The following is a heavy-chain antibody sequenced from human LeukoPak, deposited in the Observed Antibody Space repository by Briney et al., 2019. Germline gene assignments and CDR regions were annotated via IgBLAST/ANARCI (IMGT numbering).Heavy chain of an antibody. Sequence: PSQTLSLTCTVSGGSISSGGYYWSWIRQHPGKGLEWIGYIYYSGNTYYTPSLKSRVTMSVETSKNQFSLNLSSVTAADTAVYYCARRLPSIAALDYWGQGILVTVSS. V-gene: IGHV4-31*03. CDR3: ARRLPSIAALDY. D-gene: IGHD2-15*01. J-gene: IGHJ4*02. CDR1: GGSISSGGYY. CDR2: IYYSGNT.